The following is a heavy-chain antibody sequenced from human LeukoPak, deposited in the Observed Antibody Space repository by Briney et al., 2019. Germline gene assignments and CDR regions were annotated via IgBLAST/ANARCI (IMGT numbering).Heavy chain of an antibody. J-gene: IGHJ4*02. CDR3: ATSSRTYSSTDY. D-gene: IGHD6-13*01. CDR2: IIPIFGTA. CDR1: GGTFSSYA. V-gene: IGHV1-69*13. Sequence: ASVTVSCKASGGTFSSYAISWVRQAPGRGLEWMGGIIPIFGTANYAQKFQGRVTMTADESTSTAYMELSSLRSEDTAVYYCATSSRTYSSTDYWGQGTLVTVSS.